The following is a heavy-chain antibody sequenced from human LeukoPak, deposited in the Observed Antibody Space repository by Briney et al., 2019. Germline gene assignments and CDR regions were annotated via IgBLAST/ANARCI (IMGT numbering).Heavy chain of an antibody. CDR3: ARDYIVATFYYSGMDV. CDR1: GFTFSSYS. J-gene: IGHJ6*02. D-gene: IGHD5-12*01. Sequence: PGGSLRLSCAASGFTFSSYSMNWVRQAPGKGLEWVSSISSSSSYIYYADSVKGRFTISRDNAKNSLYLQMNSLRAEDTAVYYCARDYIVATFYYSGMDVWGQGTTVTVSS. CDR2: ISSSSSYI. V-gene: IGHV3-21*01.